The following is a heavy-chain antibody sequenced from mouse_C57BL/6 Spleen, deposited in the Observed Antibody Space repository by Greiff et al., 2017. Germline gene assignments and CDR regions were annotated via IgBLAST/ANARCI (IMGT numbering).Heavy chain of an antibody. CDR1: GFTFSSYG. V-gene: IGHV5-6*02. J-gene: IGHJ4*01. CDR2: ISSGGSYT. Sequence: EVKLVESGGDLVKPGGSLKLSCAASGFTFSSYGMSWVRQTPDKRLEWVATISSGGSYTYYPDSVKGRFTISRDNAKNTLYLQMSSLKSADTAMYYCARRYDYDGGGAMDYRGQGTSVTVAS. D-gene: IGHD2-4*01. CDR3: ARRYDYDGGGAMDY.